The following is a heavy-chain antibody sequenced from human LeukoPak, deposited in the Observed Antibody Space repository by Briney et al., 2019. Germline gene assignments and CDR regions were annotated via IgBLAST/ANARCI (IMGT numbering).Heavy chain of an antibody. CDR1: GFTFSSNG. CDR2: IWYDGSNK. D-gene: IGHD2-2*01. J-gene: IGHJ4*02. CDR3: ARDKSSSTNLFDY. Sequence: GGSLRLSCAASGFTFSSNGMHWVRQAPGKGLEWVAVIWYDGSNKYYADSVKRRFTISRDNSKNTLYLQMNSLRAEDTAVYYCARDKSSSTNLFDYWGQGTLVTVSS. V-gene: IGHV3-33*01.